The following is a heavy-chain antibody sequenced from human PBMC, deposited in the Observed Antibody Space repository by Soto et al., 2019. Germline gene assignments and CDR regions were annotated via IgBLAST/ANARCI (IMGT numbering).Heavy chain of an antibody. V-gene: IGHV3-23*01. J-gene: IGHJ4*02. D-gene: IGHD3-10*01. Sequence: VQLLESGGGLVQPRGSLRLSCAASGFTFSTYAMSWVRQAPGKGLEWVSSISGSGISTYYADSVKGRFTVSRDNSKNTLYLHMKSLRVDDTAVYYCARRGDYSESGRIDWGQGTLVTVSS. CDR1: GFTFSTYA. CDR3: ARRGDYSESGRID. CDR2: ISGSGIST.